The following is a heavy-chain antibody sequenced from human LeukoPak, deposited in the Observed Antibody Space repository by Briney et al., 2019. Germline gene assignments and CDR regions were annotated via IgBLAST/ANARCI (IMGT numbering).Heavy chain of an antibody. Sequence: SETPSLTCSVSGGSITGYSWHWIRQPPGRGLEWIGYIAYNGDTNYNSSLKSRLTMSVDTSNDQVSLSLSSVTAADTAVYYCARFYNPYFDFWGQGTLVTVSS. CDR2: IAYNGDT. D-gene: IGHD1-1*01. V-gene: IGHV4-59*01. CDR3: ARFYNPYFDF. J-gene: IGHJ4*02. CDR1: GGSITGYS.